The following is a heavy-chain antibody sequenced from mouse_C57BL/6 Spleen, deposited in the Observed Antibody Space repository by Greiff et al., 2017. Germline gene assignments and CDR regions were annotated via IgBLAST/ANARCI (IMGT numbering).Heavy chain of an antibody. D-gene: IGHD1-1*01. J-gene: IGHJ2*01. Sequence: EVKVVESGGGLVKPGGSLKLSCAASGFTFSSYTMSWVRQTPEKRLEWVATISGGGGNTYYPDSVKGRFTISRDNAKNTMYLQMSSLRSEDTALYYCARRGYYGSRGNYFDYWGQGTTLTVSS. CDR1: GFTFSSYT. CDR3: ARRGYYGSRGNYFDY. CDR2: ISGGGGNT. V-gene: IGHV5-9*01.